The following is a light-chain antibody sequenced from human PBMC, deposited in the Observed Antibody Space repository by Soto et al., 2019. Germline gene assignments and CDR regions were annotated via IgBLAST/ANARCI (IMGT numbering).Light chain of an antibody. Sequence: DILLTQSPSTLSLSPGERATLTCKASQSVSSYLAWYQQKPGQAPRILIYDASNSETGIPARFSGSGSGTDFTLTISSLQPEDVAVYYCQQRNNRTLTFGGGTKVDIK. CDR2: DAS. CDR1: QSVSSY. CDR3: QQRNNRTLT. J-gene: IGKJ4*01. V-gene: IGKV3-11*01.